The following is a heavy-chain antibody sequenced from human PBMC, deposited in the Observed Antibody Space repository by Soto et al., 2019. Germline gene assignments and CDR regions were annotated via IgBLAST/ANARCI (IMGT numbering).Heavy chain of an antibody. V-gene: IGHV4-30-2*06. Sequence: QLQLQESGSGLVKPSQTLSLTCTVSGGSISRGGYSWTWIRQSPGKGLEWIGYTYQSGSAYYNPSLKSRVTISVDRSKNQFSLNLTSVTAADTAVYYCARDYYGMDVWGQGTTVTVSS. CDR1: GGSISRGGYS. J-gene: IGHJ6*02. CDR3: ARDYYGMDV. CDR2: TYQSGSA.